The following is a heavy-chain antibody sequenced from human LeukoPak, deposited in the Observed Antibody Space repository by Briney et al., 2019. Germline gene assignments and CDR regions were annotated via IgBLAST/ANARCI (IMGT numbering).Heavy chain of an antibody. Sequence: ASVKVSCKASGYTFTSYGISWVRQAPGQGLEWMGWISAYNGNTNYAQKLQGRVTMTTDTSTSTAYLELRSVRSDDTAVYYCARGGYSYGSGTPFDYWGQGTLVTVSS. D-gene: IGHD5-18*01. CDR3: ARGGYSYGSGTPFDY. CDR2: ISAYNGNT. CDR1: GYTFTSYG. V-gene: IGHV1-18*01. J-gene: IGHJ4*02.